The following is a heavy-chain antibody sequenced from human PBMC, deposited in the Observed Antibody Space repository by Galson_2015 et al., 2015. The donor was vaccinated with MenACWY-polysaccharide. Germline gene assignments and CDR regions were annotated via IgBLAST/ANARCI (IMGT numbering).Heavy chain of an antibody. V-gene: IGHV7-4-1*02. J-gene: IGHJ6*02. CDR3: ASAPITIFGVGTDDGMDF. D-gene: IGHD3-3*01. CDR1: GYTFTSYA. Sequence: SVKVSCKASGYTFTSYAMNWVRQAPGKGLEWMGWINTNTGNPTYAQGFTGRFVFSLDTSVNTAYLQISSLKAEDTAVYYCASAPITIFGVGTDDGMDFWGQGTAVTVSS. CDR2: INTNTGNP.